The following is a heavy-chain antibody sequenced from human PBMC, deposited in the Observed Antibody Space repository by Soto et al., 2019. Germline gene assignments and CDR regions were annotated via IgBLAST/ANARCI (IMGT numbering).Heavy chain of an antibody. CDR1: EYSFSNSR. CDR3: ARHVTSLSIRPPTNFYQYLGLDV. J-gene: IGHJ6*01. Sequence: GESLKISCKSSEYSFSNSRSGWVRQMPGKGLAWMGIIYPGDPDTRYSPSLQGHGTISADKSISDAYLQWSSLKDSDTAMYYCARHVTSLSIRPPTNFYQYLGLDVWGQGTTVTVSS. V-gene: IGHV5-51*01. D-gene: IGHD2-2*02. CDR2: IYPGDPDT.